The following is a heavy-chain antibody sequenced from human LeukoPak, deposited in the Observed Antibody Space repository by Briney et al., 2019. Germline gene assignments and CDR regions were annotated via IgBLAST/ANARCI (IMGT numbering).Heavy chain of an antibody. CDR1: GYTFTGYY. J-gene: IGHJ4*02. CDR2: INPNSGGT. CDR3: ASTIFGVVIQAGPPDY. D-gene: IGHD3-3*01. V-gene: IGHV1-2*04. Sequence: ASVKVSCKACGYTFTGYYMHWVRQAPGQGLEWMGWINPNSGGTNYAQKFQGWVTMTRDASIRTAYMELSRLRSEDTAVYYCASTIFGVVIQAGPPDYWGQGTLVTVSS.